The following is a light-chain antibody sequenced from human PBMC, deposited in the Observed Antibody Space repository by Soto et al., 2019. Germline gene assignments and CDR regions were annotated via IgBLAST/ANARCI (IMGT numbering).Light chain of an antibody. Sequence: EIVVTQSPGILSVSPGDRATLSCRASQSVSTNLAWYQQKPGQATTLLIYAASTRATGIPARFTGSGSGTDFTLTISSLQSEYCAGYYCQGYSKWPLFTFGPGTRVDIK. CDR3: QGYSKWPLFT. V-gene: IGKV3-15*01. J-gene: IGKJ3*01. CDR1: QSVSTN. CDR2: AAS.